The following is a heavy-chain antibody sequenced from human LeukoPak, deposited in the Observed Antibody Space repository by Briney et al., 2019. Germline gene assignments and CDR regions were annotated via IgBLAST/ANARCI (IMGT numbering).Heavy chain of an antibody. CDR2: IYNSGTS. Sequence: SETLSLTCTVSGGSISGYYWTWIRQPPGKGLDWVANIYNSGTSNCNPSLQSRLTISVGTSKNQVSLRLTSVTAADTAIYYCARHFGYTQDYFDFWGQGILVTVSS. J-gene: IGHJ4*02. D-gene: IGHD1-1*01. CDR1: GGSISGYY. CDR3: ARHFGYTQDYFDF. V-gene: IGHV4-59*08.